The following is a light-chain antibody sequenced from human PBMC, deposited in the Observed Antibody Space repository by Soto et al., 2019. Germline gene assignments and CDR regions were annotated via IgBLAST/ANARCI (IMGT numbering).Light chain of an antibody. CDR1: QSVSSN. CDR3: QQYDRWPPNYT. J-gene: IGKJ2*01. Sequence: EIVMTQSPATLSVSPGERVTLSCRASQSVSSNLVWYQQKPGQAPRLLIYRASICATGIPARFSGSGSGTELTLTISSLQSEDFAVYYCQQYDRWPPNYTFGQGTKV. V-gene: IGKV3-15*01. CDR2: RAS.